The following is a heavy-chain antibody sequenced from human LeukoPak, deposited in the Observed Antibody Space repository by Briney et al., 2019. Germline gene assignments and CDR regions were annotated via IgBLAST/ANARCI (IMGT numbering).Heavy chain of an antibody. CDR2: INPSGGST. CDR1: GYTFTSYY. V-gene: IGHV1-46*01. CDR3: ARRGYSSSWYGDYFDY. Sequence: ASVKVSCKASGYTFTSYYMHWVRQAPGQGLEWMGIINPSGGSTSCAQKFQGRVTMTRDTSTSTVYMELSSLRSEDTAVYYCARRGYSSSWYGDYFDYWGQGTLVTVSS. D-gene: IGHD6-13*01. J-gene: IGHJ4*02.